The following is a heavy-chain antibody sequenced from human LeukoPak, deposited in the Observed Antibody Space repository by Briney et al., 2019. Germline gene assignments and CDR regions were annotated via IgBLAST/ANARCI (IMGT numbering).Heavy chain of an antibody. D-gene: IGHD2-8*01. CDR1: GFTFSSYA. CDR3: ARGQGGTNRWERKYYYYYGMDV. Sequence: PGGSLRLSCAASGFTFSSYAMSWIRQPPGKGLEWIGEINHSGSTNYNPSLKSRVTISVDTSKNQFSLKLSSVTAADTAVYYCARGQGGTNRWERKYYYYYGMDVWGQGTTVTVSS. J-gene: IGHJ6*02. V-gene: IGHV4-34*01. CDR2: INHSGST.